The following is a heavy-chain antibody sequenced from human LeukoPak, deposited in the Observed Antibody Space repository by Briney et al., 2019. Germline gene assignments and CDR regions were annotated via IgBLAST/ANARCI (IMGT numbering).Heavy chain of an antibody. V-gene: IGHV1-2*02. D-gene: IGHD2-21*01. CDR2: ITHKSGAT. Sequence: ASVKVSCKASGYTFTDYFIHWVRQAPGEEFEWMGWITHKSGATKFAQKFQGRVTLTRDTSIRTVYMELSNLIFADTATYYCVSWAGGNSDVASFDYWGQGTLVTVSS. CDR3: VSWAGGNSDVASFDY. CDR1: GYTFTDYF. J-gene: IGHJ4*02.